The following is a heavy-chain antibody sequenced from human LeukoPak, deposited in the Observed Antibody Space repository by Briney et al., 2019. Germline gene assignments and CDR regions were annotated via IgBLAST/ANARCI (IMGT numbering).Heavy chain of an antibody. J-gene: IGHJ5*02. Sequence: GGPLRLSCAACGFPLSSYGMHWVRQAPGKGLEGVAVIWYDGNNKYYADSVKGRFPISRDNSKHTLYLQMNSLRAEDTAVYYCARAQKGAYSFDPWGQSTLVSVSS. CDR2: IWYDGNNK. V-gene: IGHV3-33*01. CDR3: ARAQKGAYSFDP. D-gene: IGHD3-16*01. CDR1: GFPLSSYG.